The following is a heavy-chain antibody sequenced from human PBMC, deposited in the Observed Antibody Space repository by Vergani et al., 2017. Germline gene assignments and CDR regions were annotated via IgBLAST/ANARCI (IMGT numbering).Heavy chain of an antibody. D-gene: IGHD2-15*01. CDR3: VRDPWESGGPYSGC. CDR1: GGSISPYY. J-gene: IGHJ4*02. CDR2: IYTSEST. V-gene: IGHV4-4*07. Sequence: QVQLQESGPGLVKPSETLSLTCIVSGGSISPYYWSWIRQPAGKGLEWIGRIYTSESTNYNPSLKSRVTMSVDTSKNQFSLRVNSVTAADTAVYYCVRDPWESGGPYSGCWGRGTLVSVSS.